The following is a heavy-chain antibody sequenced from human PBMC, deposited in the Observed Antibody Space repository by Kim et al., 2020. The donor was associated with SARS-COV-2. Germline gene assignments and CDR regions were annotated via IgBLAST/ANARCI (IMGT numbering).Heavy chain of an antibody. CDR2: GGTP. D-gene: IGHD3-3*01. V-gene: IGHV3-23*01. Sequence: GGTPNYADSVKGRFTISRDNSKNSVCLQMSSLRDGDTAVYYCARSGSPDYWGPGTLVTVSS. J-gene: IGHJ4*02. CDR3: ARSGSPDY.